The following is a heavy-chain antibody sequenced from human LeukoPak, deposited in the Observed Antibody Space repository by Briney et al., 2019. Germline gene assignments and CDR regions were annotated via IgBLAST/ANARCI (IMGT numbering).Heavy chain of an antibody. V-gene: IGHV3-48*02. CDR2: ISSSSNTI. CDR3: ARGYCSGGRCGFDY. D-gene: IGHD2-15*01. CDR1: GFTVSTYS. Sequence: GGSLRLSCAASGFTVSTYSMNWVRQAPGKGLEWVSHISSSSNTIYYADSVKGRFTISRDNAKNSLYLQVNSLRDEDTAVYYCARGYCSGGRCGFDYWGQGTVVTVSS. J-gene: IGHJ4*02.